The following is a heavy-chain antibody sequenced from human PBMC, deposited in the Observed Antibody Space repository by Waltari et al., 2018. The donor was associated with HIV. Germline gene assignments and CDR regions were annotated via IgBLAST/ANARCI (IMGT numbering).Heavy chain of an antibody. Sequence: QVQLVQSGAEVKKPGASVKVSCKASGYTFTSYYMHWVRQAPGQGLEWMGIINPRGGSTSYAKKFQGRVTMTRDTSTSTVYMELSSLRSEDTAVFYCARGGIVVVTPLYYFDYWGQGTLVTVSS. D-gene: IGHD2-21*02. CDR3: ARGGIVVVTPLYYFDY. CDR2: INPRGGST. V-gene: IGHV1-46*03. CDR1: GYTFTSYY. J-gene: IGHJ4*02.